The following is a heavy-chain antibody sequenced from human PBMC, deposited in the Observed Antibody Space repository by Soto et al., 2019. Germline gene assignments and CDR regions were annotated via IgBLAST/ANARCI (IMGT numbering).Heavy chain of an antibody. CDR2: ISSSSSYI. V-gene: IGHV3-21*01. J-gene: IGHJ4*02. Sequence: GGSLRLSCAASGFTFSSYSMNWVRQAPGKGLEWVSSISSSSSYIYYADSVKGRFTISRDNAKNSLYLQMNSLRAEDTAVYYCARDLSTIFGVVTERFFDYWGQGTLVTVSS. CDR1: GFTFSSYS. CDR3: ARDLSTIFGVVTERFFDY. D-gene: IGHD3-3*01.